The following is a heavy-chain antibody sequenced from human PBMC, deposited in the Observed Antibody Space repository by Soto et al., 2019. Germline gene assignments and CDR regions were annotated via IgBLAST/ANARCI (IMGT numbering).Heavy chain of an antibody. J-gene: IGHJ4*02. CDR1: GSSISSGDYY. CDR3: ARELDNRFDY. V-gene: IGHV4-30-4*01. D-gene: IGHD1-1*01. Sequence: SETLSLTCTVSGSSISSGDYYWSWIRRPPGKGLEWIGYIYNSETTYYNPSLRSRVAISADTSKNQFSLKLSSVTAADTAVYHCARELDNRFDYWGQGVLVTVSS. CDR2: IYNSETT.